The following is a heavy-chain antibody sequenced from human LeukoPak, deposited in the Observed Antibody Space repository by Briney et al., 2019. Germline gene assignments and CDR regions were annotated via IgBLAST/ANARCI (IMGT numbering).Heavy chain of an antibody. CDR2: IQHDETNS. J-gene: IGHJ4*02. V-gene: IGHV3-30*02. CDR1: GFNLNSYA. D-gene: IGHD6-6*01. Sequence: PGGSLRLSCAVSGFNLNSYAMHWVRQAPGKGLEWVAVIQHDETNSFYAGSVQGRFTISRDTSKKLLYLQMNSLRVEDTAVYYCAKEYTPSSPLGELDSWGQGTLVTVSS. CDR3: AKEYTPSSPLGELDS.